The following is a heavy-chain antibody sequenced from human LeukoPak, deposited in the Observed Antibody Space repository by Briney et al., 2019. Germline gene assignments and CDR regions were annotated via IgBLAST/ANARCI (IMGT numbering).Heavy chain of an antibody. Sequence: GASVKVSCKASGYTFTSYDINWVRQATGQGLEWMGWMIPNSGNTGYAQKFQGRVTMTRNTSISTAYMELSSLRSEDTAVYYCARGGLYSYGSGSFYENVPFDYWGQGTLVTVSS. CDR2: MIPNSGNT. D-gene: IGHD3-10*01. J-gene: IGHJ4*02. CDR3: ARGGLYSYGSGSFYENVPFDY. V-gene: IGHV1-8*02. CDR1: GYTFTSYD.